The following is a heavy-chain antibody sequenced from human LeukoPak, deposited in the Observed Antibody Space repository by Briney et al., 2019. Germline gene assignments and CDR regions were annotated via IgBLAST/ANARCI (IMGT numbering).Heavy chain of an antibody. J-gene: IGHJ4*02. D-gene: IGHD5-18*01. CDR1: GGSISSYY. CDR3: ARLPGYSYGDGYYFDY. Sequence: SETLSLTCSVSGGSISSYYWNWIRQPPGKGLEWIGYIHYTGSTNYNPSLKSRVTISVDTSKSQFSLKPSSVTAADTAVYYCARLPGYSYGDGYYFDYWGQGTLVTVSS. CDR2: IHYTGST. V-gene: IGHV4-59*08.